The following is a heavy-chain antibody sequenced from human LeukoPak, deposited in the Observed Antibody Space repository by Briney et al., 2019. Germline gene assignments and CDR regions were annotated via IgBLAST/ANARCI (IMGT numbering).Heavy chain of an antibody. CDR2: IKQDGSEE. J-gene: IGHJ4*02. D-gene: IGHD3-10*01. V-gene: IGHV3-7*03. CDR3: ARNSGGWFGELYYFDY. CDR1: GFTFSSYW. Sequence: PGGSLRLSCAASGFTFSSYWMSWVRQAPGKGLEWVANIKQDGSEEYYVDSVKGRFTISRDNAKNSLYLQMNSLRAEDTAVYYCARNSGGWFGELYYFDYWGQGTLVTVSS.